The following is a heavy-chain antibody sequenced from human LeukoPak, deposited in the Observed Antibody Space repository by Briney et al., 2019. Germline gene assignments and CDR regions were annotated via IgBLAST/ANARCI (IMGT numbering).Heavy chain of an antibody. CDR2: INTSGGTT. CDR3: AKGYNWHDR. J-gene: IGHJ5*02. Sequence: GGSLRLSCAASGFTFSSYSMTWVRQAPGKGLEWVSTINTSGGTTYYTDSVKGRFTGSRDNSKNTLYLQMNSLRAEDTAVYYCAKGYNWHDRWGQGTLVTVSS. V-gene: IGHV3-23*01. CDR1: GFTFSSYS.